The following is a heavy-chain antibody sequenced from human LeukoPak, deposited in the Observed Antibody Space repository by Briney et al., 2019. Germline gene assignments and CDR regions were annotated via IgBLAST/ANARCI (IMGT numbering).Heavy chain of an antibody. D-gene: IGHD2-8*01. CDR3: AKMVREFYTISYYFDY. J-gene: IGHJ4*02. Sequence: GGSLRLSCAVSGFTFSSYAMNWVRQAPGKELEWVSGISGSGAGTYYADSVKGRFTISRDNSKNTLYLQMNSLRAEDTAVYYCAKMVREFYTISYYFDYWGQGTLVTVSS. CDR2: ISGSGAGT. CDR1: GFTFSSYA. V-gene: IGHV3-23*01.